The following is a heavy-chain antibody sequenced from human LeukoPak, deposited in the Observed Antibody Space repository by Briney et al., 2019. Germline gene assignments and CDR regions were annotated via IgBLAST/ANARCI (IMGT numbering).Heavy chain of an antibody. CDR1: GFTFSSYA. D-gene: IGHD4-17*01. Sequence: GGSLGLSCAASGFTFSSYAMSWVRQAPGKGLEWVSAISGSGGSTYYADSVKGLFTISRDNSKNTLYLQVNSLRAEDTAVYYCAKFFTVTVFDYWGQGTLVTVSS. CDR2: ISGSGGST. J-gene: IGHJ4*02. CDR3: AKFFTVTVFDY. V-gene: IGHV3-23*01.